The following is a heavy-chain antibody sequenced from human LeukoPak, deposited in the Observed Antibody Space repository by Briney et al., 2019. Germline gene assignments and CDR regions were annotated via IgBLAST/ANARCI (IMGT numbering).Heavy chain of an antibody. CDR3: ARDNFGFDY. V-gene: IGHV3-33*01. CDR1: GFTFSSYG. Sequence: GRSLRLSCAASGFTFSSYGMHWVRQAPGKGLEWVSLIWYDGSNKYYADSVKGRFTISRDNSKNTLYPQMNSLRAEDTAVFYCARDNFGFDYWGQGTLVTVSS. CDR2: IWYDGSNK. D-gene: IGHD1-20*01. J-gene: IGHJ4*02.